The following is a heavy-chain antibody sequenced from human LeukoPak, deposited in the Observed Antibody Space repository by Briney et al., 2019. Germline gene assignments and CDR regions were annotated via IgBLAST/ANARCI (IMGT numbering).Heavy chain of an antibody. CDR3: ASGPSKARGYSYGRTPFDY. D-gene: IGHD5-18*01. J-gene: IGHJ4*02. CDR2: INHSGST. Sequence: SETLSLTCAVYSGSFSGYYWSWIRQPPGKGLEGIGEINHSGSTNYNPSLKSRVTISVDMSKNKFSLKLSSVPAADTAVYYCASGPSKARGYSYGRTPFDYWGQGTLVTVSS. V-gene: IGHV4-34*01. CDR1: SGSFSGYY.